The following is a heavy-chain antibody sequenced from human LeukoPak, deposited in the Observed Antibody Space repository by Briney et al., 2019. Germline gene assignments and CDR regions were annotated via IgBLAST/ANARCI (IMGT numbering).Heavy chain of an antibody. CDR1: GFTFSNYE. CDR2: ISRSGSTI. V-gene: IGHV3-48*03. CDR3: AQIYTYGSSPFDY. Sequence: GGSLRLSCAASGFTFSNYEMNWVRQAPGKGLEWGSYISRSGSTIYYADSVKGRFTISRDNAKNSLYLHMTSLRAEDPAVYYCAQIYTYGSSPFDYWGQGTLVTVSS. D-gene: IGHD5-18*01. J-gene: IGHJ4*02.